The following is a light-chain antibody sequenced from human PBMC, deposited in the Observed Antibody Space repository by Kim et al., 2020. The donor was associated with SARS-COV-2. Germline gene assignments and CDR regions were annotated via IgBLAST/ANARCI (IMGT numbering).Light chain of an antibody. Sequence: QLTQSPSSLSASVGDRVTITCRASQEISNYLAWYQQKPGKAPNLLIYAASTLQSGVPSRFSGSGSGTDFTLTISSLQAEDFATYYCQQFNGYPHTFGGGTKLEI. CDR3: QQFNGYPHT. V-gene: IGKV1-9*01. CDR1: QEISNY. J-gene: IGKJ4*01. CDR2: AAS.